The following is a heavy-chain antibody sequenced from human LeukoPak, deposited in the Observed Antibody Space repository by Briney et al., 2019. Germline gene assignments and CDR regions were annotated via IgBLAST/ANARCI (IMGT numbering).Heavy chain of an antibody. Sequence: GLEWVGLIRSKAYGGTTEYAASVKGRFTISRDDSKSIAYLQMNSLKTEDTAVYYCTRNDYWGQGTLVTVSS. J-gene: IGHJ4*02. V-gene: IGHV3-49*02. CDR3: TRNDY. CDR2: IRSKAYGGTT.